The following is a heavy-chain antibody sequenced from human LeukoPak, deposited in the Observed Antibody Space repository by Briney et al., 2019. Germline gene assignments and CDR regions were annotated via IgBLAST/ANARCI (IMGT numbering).Heavy chain of an antibody. CDR3: ARDGVSGHFDY. Sequence: GASVKVSCKASGYTFNSYGICWVRQAPGQGLEWIGLIDPSNGNIKYAEKLKGRVTMTTDTSTSTAYMDLRSLRSDDTAVYYCARDGVSGHFDYWGRGTLVTVSS. V-gene: IGHV1-18*01. CDR2: IDPSNGNI. CDR1: GYTFNSYG. D-gene: IGHD3-3*01. J-gene: IGHJ4*01.